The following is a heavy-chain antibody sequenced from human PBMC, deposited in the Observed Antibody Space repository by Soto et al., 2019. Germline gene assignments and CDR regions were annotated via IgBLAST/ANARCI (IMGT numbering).Heavy chain of an antibody. CDR2: ISGSGGST. V-gene: IGHV3-23*01. J-gene: IGHJ4*02. D-gene: IGHD3-22*01. CDR3: ARDADVSSSGYYYFDY. CDR1: GFTFSSYA. Sequence: PGGSLRLSCAASGFTFSSYAMSWVRQAPGKGLEWVSAISGSGGSTYYADSVKGRFTISRDNSKNTLYLQMNSLRAEDTAVYYCARDADVSSSGYYYFDYWGQGTLVTVSS.